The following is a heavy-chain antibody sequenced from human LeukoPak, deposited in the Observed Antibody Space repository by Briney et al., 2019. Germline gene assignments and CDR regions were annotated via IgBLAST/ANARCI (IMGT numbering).Heavy chain of an antibody. CDR3: ARGGAARPDY. CDR1: GFTFDDYA. D-gene: IGHD6-6*01. J-gene: IGHJ4*02. Sequence: KPGGSLRLSCAASGFTFDDYAMHWVRQAPGKGLEWVSGISWNSGSIGYADSVKGRFTISRDNAKNSLYLQMNSLRAEDTAVYYCARGGAARPDYWGQGTLVTVSS. V-gene: IGHV3-9*01. CDR2: ISWNSGSI.